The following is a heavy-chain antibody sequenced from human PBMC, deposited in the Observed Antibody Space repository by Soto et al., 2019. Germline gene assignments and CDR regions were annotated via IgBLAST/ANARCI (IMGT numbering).Heavy chain of an antibody. CDR2: INPSGGST. J-gene: IGHJ4*02. CDR1: GYTFTSYY. Sequence: QVQLVQSGAEVKKPGASVKVSCKASGYTFTSYYMHWVRLAPVQGHEWMGIINPSGGSTSYAQKFQGRVTMTRDTSTSPVYMELSSLRSEDTAVYYCARGSTVRDTAMVMWGQGTRVTVSS. D-gene: IGHD5-18*01. CDR3: ARGSTVRDTAMVM. V-gene: IGHV1-46*03.